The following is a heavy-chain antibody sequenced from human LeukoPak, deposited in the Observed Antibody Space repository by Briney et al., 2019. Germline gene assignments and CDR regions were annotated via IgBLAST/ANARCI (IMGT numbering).Heavy chain of an antibody. V-gene: IGHV1-2*02. D-gene: IGHD3-22*01. J-gene: IGHJ6*02. CDR1: GYTFTSYD. CDR3: AREVVVMPYYYYGMDV. CDR2: SNPNSGGT. Sequence: ASVKVSCKASGYTFTSYDINWVRQATGQGLEWMGWSNPNSGGTNYAQKFQGRVTMTRDTSISTAYMELSRLRSDDTAVYYCAREVVVMPYYYYGMDVWGQGTTVTVSS.